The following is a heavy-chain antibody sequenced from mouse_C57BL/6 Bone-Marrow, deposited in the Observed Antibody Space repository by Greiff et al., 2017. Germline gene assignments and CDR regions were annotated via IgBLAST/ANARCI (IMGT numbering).Heavy chain of an antibody. D-gene: IGHD1-1*01. V-gene: IGHV1-69*01. CDR1: GYTFTSYW. J-gene: IGHJ1*03. CDR2: IDPSDSYT. Sequence: QVQLQQPGAELVMPGASVKLSCKASGYTFTSYWMHWVKQRPGQGLEWIGEIDPSDSYTNYNQKFKGKSTLTVDKSSSTAYMQLSSLTSEDSAVXYGARGVYYGSGWYFDVWGTGTTVTVSS. CDR3: ARGVYYGSGWYFDV.